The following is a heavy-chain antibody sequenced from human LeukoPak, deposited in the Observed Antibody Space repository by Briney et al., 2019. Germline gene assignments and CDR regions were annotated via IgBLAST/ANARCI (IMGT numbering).Heavy chain of an antibody. CDR2: ISGSGGST. J-gene: IGHJ4*02. Sequence: GGSLRLSCAASGFTFSSYAMSWVRQAPGKGLEWVSAISGSGGSTYYADSVKGRFTISRDNSKNTLYLQMNSLRAEDTAVYYCAKNGHGSGSYYPRTKYYFDYWGQGTLVTVSS. CDR3: AKNGHGSGSYYPRTKYYFDY. CDR1: GFTFSSYA. D-gene: IGHD3-10*01. V-gene: IGHV3-23*01.